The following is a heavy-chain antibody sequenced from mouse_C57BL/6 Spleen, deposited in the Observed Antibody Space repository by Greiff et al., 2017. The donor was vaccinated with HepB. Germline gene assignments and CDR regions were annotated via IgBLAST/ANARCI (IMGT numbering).Heavy chain of an antibody. J-gene: IGHJ4*01. CDR1: GYSFTDYN. CDR2: INPNYGTT. Sequence: VQLKQSGPELVKPGASVKISCKASGYSFTDYNMNWVKQSNGKSLEWIGVINPNYGTTSYNQKFKGKATLTVDQSSSTAYMQLNSLTSEDSAVYYGARKVYGSSYDYAMDYWGQGTSVTVSS. V-gene: IGHV1-39*01. D-gene: IGHD1-1*01. CDR3: ARKVYGSSYDYAMDY.